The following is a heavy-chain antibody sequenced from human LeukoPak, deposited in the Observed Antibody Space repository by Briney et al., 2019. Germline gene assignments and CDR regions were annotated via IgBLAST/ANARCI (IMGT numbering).Heavy chain of an antibody. CDR1: GYSFTNYW. Sequence: GESLKISCKGSGYSFTNYWIGWVRQMPGKGLEWMGIIYPGDSDTRYSPSFQGQVTISADKSINTAYLQWSSLKASDTAMYYCARRYCIGGNCRYHIDYWGQGTLVTASS. V-gene: IGHV5-51*01. D-gene: IGHD2-15*01. CDR2: IYPGDSDT. CDR3: ARRYCIGGNCRYHIDY. J-gene: IGHJ4*02.